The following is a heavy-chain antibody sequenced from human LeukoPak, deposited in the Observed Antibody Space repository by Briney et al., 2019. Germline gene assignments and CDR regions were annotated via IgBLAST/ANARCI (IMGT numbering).Heavy chain of an antibody. CDR2: IVSSGDST. J-gene: IGHJ4*02. D-gene: IGHD5-18*01. Sequence: GGSLRLSCATSGLTFSTSDMHWVRQAPGKGLEWVSAIVSSGDSTYYADSVKGRFTISRDNSKNTLYLQMNSLRAEDTAVYYCAKEKGYSYGTHFDYWGQGTLVTVSS. V-gene: IGHV3-NL1*01. CDR1: GLTFSTSD. CDR3: AKEKGYSYGTHFDY.